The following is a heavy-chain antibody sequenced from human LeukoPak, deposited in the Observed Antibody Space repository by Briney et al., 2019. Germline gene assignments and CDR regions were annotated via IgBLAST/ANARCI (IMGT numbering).Heavy chain of an antibody. J-gene: IGHJ1*01. CDR2: IYYSGST. CDR1: GGSFSGYY. CDR3: ARPGSSWYGDFQH. Sequence: PSETLSLTCAVYGGSFSGYYWSWIRQPPGKGLEWIGSIYYSGSTYYNPSLKSRVTISVDTSKNQFSLKLSSVTAADTAVYFCARPGSSWYGDFQHWGQGTLVTVSS. D-gene: IGHD6-13*01. V-gene: IGHV4-34*01.